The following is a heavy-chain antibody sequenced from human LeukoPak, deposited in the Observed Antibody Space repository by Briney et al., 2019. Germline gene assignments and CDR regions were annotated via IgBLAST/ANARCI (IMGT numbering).Heavy chain of an antibody. CDR3: ARERILVGATATDYFDY. CDR1: GFTFSSYW. CDR2: INSDASST. Sequence: GGSLRLSCAASGFTFSSYWMHWVRQAPGKGLVWVSRINSDASSTSYADSVKGRFAISRDNAENTLYLQMYSLRAEDTAVYYCARERILVGATATDYFDYWGQGTLVTVSS. J-gene: IGHJ4*02. D-gene: IGHD1-26*01. V-gene: IGHV3-74*01.